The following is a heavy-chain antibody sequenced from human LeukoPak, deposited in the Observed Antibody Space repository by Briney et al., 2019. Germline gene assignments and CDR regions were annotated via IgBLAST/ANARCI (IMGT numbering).Heavy chain of an antibody. CDR1: GFTFSSYG. V-gene: IGHV3-30*18. Sequence: PGGSLRLSCAASGFTFSSYGMHWVRQAPGKGLEWVAVISYDGSNTYYADSVKGRFTISRDNSKNTLYLQMNSLRAEDTAVYYCAKDKQLVREGLFDYWGQGTLVTVSS. CDR2: ISYDGSNT. J-gene: IGHJ4*02. CDR3: AKDKQLVREGLFDY. D-gene: IGHD6-6*01.